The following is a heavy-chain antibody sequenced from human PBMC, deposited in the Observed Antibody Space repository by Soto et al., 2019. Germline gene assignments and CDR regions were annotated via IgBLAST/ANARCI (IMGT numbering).Heavy chain of an antibody. J-gene: IGHJ6*02. CDR1: GDSISSGGNY. CDR2: IYYSGSS. Sequence: QVQLQESGPGLVKPSQTLSLTCTVSGDSISSGGNYWSWNWIRQHPGKGLEWIGYIYYSGSSYYNPSLKSRVTISVDTSKSQFSLKLSSVTAADTAVYYCARVLVRGVMGQVGELDVWGQGTTVTVSS. CDR3: ARVLVRGVMGQVGELDV. V-gene: IGHV4-31*03. D-gene: IGHD3-10*01.